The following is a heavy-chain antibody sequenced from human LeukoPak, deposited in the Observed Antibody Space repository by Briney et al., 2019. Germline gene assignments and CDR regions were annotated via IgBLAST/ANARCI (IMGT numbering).Heavy chain of an antibody. CDR3: ARVRGSYGDTANY. D-gene: IGHD4-17*01. J-gene: IGHJ4*02. V-gene: IGHV1-18*04. Sequence: ASVTVSCKASGSSFTSYGISWVRQAPGQGLEWMGWISVHNGNTHYAQKLQGRVTMTTDTSTSTAYMELRSLRSDDTAVYYCARVRGSYGDTANYWGQRTLVTVSS. CDR1: GSSFTSYG. CDR2: ISVHNGNT.